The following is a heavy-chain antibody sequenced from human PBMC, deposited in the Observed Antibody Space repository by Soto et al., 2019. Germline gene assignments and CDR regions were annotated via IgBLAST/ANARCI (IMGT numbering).Heavy chain of an antibody. CDR3: AKVRCSSTSCFPYYYFYGMAV. CDR2: ISYDGSNK. Sequence: GGSLRLSCAASGFTFSSYGMHWVRQAPGKGLEWVAVISYDGSNKYYADSVKGRFTISRDNSKNTLYLQMNSLRAEDTAVYYCAKVRCSSTSCFPYYYFYGMAVWGQGTTVTVSS. J-gene: IGHJ6*02. V-gene: IGHV3-30*18. CDR1: GFTFSSYG. D-gene: IGHD2-2*01.